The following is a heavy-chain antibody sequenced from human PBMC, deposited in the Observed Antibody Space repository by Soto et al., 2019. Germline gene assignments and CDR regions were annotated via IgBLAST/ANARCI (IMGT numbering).Heavy chain of an antibody. CDR2: IIPIFGTA. CDR1: GGIFSSYA. Sequence: QVQLVQSGAEVKKPGSSVKVSCKASGGIFSSYAISWVRQAPGQGLEWMGGIIPIFGTANYAQKFQGRVTITADESTSTAYMELSSLRSEDTAVYYCARVGYSGSYYNWFDPWGQGTLVTVSS. J-gene: IGHJ5*02. V-gene: IGHV1-69*01. CDR3: ARVGYSGSYYNWFDP. D-gene: IGHD1-26*01.